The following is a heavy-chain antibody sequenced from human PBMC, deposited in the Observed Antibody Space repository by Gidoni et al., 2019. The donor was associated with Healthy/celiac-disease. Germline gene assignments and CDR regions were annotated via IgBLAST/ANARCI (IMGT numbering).Heavy chain of an antibody. CDR2: IKQDGSEK. D-gene: IGHD5-12*01. Sequence: EVQLVESGGGLVQPGGSLRLSCAASGFTFRSYWMSWVRQAPGKGLDGVANIKQDGSEKYYVDAVKGRFTISRDNAKNSLYLQMNSLRAEDTAVYYCARDPVVDIVATIHYYYGMDVWGQGTTVTVSS. CDR3: ARDPVVDIVATIHYYYGMDV. V-gene: IGHV3-7*04. J-gene: IGHJ6*02. CDR1: GFTFRSYW.